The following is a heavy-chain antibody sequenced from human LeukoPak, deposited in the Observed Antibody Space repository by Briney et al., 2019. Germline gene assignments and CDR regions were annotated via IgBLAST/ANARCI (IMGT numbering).Heavy chain of an antibody. V-gene: IGHV3-7*01. CDR2: IKQDGSER. CDR3: ARDGDHFDY. J-gene: IGHJ4*02. Sequence: GGSLRLSCAASGFSFTNYWMSWVRQAPGKGLEWVANIKQDGSERYYVDSVKGRFTISRDNAKNSLYLQMNSLRAEDTAVYYCARDGDHFDYWGQGTLVTVPS. CDR1: GFSFTNYW.